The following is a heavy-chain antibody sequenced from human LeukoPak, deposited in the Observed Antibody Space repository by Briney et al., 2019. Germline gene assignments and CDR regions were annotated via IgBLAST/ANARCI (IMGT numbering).Heavy chain of an antibody. CDR3: ARGGQLVPYDY. D-gene: IGHD6-6*01. Sequence: GGSLRLSCAASGFTVSSNYMSWVRQAPGKGLEWVSVIYSGGSTYYADSVKGRFTIARDNSKNTLYLQMNSLRAEDTAVYYCARGGQLVPYDYWGQGTLATVSS. CDR2: IYSGGST. CDR1: GFTVSSNY. V-gene: IGHV3-53*01. J-gene: IGHJ4*02.